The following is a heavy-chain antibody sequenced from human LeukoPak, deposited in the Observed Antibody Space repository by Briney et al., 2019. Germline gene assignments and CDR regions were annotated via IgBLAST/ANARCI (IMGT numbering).Heavy chain of an antibody. CDR3: ARIGVGYRSSTSCFAFDI. D-gene: IGHD2-2*01. Sequence: SGGSLRLSCAASGFTFSSYWMSWVRQAPGKGLEWVANIKQDGSEKYYVDSVKGRFTISRDNAKNSLYLQMNSLRAEDTAVYYCARIGVGYRSSTSCFAFDIWGQGTMVTVSS. V-gene: IGHV3-7*01. CDR2: IKQDGSEK. CDR1: GFTFSSYW. J-gene: IGHJ3*02.